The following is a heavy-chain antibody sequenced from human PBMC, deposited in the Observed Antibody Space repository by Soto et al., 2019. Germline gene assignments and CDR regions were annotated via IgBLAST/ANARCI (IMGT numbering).Heavy chain of an antibody. D-gene: IGHD3-16*01. V-gene: IGHV3-7*01. J-gene: IGHJ6*02. Sequence: AGGSLRLSCAASGFRFSAYWMTWVRQAPGKGLEWVANIKQDGTEKHHVDSVEGRFTISRDNAKNLLYLQMYGLRGEDTDVYYCARDLTSNMIGLSYGMDVWGQGSTVTVSS. CDR3: ARDLTSNMIGLSYGMDV. CDR2: IKQDGTEK. CDR1: GFRFSAYW.